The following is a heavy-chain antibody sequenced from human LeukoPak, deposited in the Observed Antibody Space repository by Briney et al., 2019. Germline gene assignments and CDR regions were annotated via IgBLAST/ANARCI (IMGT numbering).Heavy chain of an antibody. D-gene: IGHD6-19*01. J-gene: IGHJ4*02. CDR2: INHSGST. V-gene: IGHV4-34*01. CDR3: ARATNIAVAGTDTGDSPYFDY. Sequence: PSETLSLTCTVSGGSISSYYWSWIRQPPGKGLEWIGEINHSGSTNYNPSLKSRVTISVDTSKNQFSLKLSSVTAADTAVYYCARATNIAVAGTDTGDSPYFDYWGQGTLVTVSS. CDR1: GGSISSYY.